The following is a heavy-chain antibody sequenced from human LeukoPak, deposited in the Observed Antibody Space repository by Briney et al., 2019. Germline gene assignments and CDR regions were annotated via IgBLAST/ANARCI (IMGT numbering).Heavy chain of an antibody. CDR3: ARLTGKSRAVFGGY. V-gene: IGHV4-34*01. CDR1: GGSFSGYY. D-gene: IGHD3-16*01. Sequence: PSETLSLTCADYGGSFSGYYWSWIRQPPGKGLEWIGEINHSGSTNYNPSLKSRVTISVDTSKNQFSLKLSSVTAADTAVYYCARLTGKSRAVFGGYWGQGTLVTVSS. J-gene: IGHJ4*02. CDR2: INHSGST.